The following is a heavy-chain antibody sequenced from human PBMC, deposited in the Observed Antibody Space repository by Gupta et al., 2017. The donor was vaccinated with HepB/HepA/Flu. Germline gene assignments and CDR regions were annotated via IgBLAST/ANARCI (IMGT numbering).Heavy chain of an antibody. Sequence: EVQLVESGGGLVQPGGSLRLSCAASGFTFSTYSMNWVRQAPGKGLEWASYISSSSTTIYYADSVKGRFTISRDNAKNSLYLQMNSLRDDDTAVYYCARGGHRNIDYWGQGTLVTVSS. CDR2: ISSSSTTI. CDR1: GFTFSTYS. CDR3: ARGGHRNIDY. V-gene: IGHV3-48*02. J-gene: IGHJ4*02.